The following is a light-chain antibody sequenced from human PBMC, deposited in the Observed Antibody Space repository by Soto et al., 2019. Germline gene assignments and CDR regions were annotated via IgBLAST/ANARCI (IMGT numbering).Light chain of an antibody. V-gene: IGLV2-23*02. CDR2: EVN. CDR3: CSSVGSPNWV. J-gene: IGLJ3*02. CDR1: SSDVGSCNC. Sequence: QSALTQPASGSGSPGQSITISCTGTSSDVGSCNCVSWYQQHPGKAPTLMIYEVNKRPSGVSNRFSGSKSDNTASLTISGLQAEDEADYYCCSSVGSPNWVFGGGTKLTFL.